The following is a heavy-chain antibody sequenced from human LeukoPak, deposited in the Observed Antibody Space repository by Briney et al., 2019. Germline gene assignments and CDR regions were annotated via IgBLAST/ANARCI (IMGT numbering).Heavy chain of an antibody. CDR2: ISWNSGSI. CDR3: PKDIGYSYGLNYFDY. V-gene: IGHV3-9*01. D-gene: IGHD5-18*01. Sequence: PGGSLRLSCAASGFTFDDYAMHWVRQAPGKGLEWVSGISWNSGSIGYADSVKGRFTISRDNAKNSLYLQMNSLRAEDTALYYCPKDIGYSYGLNYFDYWGQGTLVTVSS. CDR1: GFTFDDYA. J-gene: IGHJ4*02.